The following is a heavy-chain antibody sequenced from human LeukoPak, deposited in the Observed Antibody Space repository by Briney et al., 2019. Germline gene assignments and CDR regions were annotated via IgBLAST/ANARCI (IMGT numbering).Heavy chain of an antibody. V-gene: IGHV4-61*02. J-gene: IGHJ4*02. D-gene: IGHD5-24*01. CDR1: GGSISSGGYY. Sequence: SETLSLTCTVSGGSISSGGYYWSWIRQPAGKGLEYIGRIYSTGSTNYNPSLRSRVTISVDTSKNHFSLKLSSVTAADTAVYYCARDPQGDGYFDYWGQGTLVTVSS. CDR2: IYSTGST. CDR3: ARDPQGDGYFDY.